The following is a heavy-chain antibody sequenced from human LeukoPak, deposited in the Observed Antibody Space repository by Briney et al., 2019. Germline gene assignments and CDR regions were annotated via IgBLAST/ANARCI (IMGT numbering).Heavy chain of an antibody. CDR3: ARKARGYMDV. Sequence: SETLSLTCTVSGYSISSGYYWGWIRQPPGKGLEWIGSIYHSGSTNYNPSLKSRVTISVDKSKNQFSLKLSSVTAADTAVYYCARKARGYMDVWGKGTTVTVSS. CDR1: GYSISSGYY. J-gene: IGHJ6*03. D-gene: IGHD3-10*01. CDR2: IYHSGST. V-gene: IGHV4-38-2*02.